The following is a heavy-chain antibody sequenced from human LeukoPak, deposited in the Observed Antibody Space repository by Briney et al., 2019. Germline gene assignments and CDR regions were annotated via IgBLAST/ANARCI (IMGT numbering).Heavy chain of an antibody. CDR2: ISSSSSTI. CDR3: AKEGRSLQTY. D-gene: IGHD5-24*01. J-gene: IGHJ4*02. Sequence: PGGSLRLSCAASGFTFSSYSMNWVRQAPGKGLEWVSYISSSSSTIYYADSVKGRFTISRDNAKNSLYLQMNSLRVEDTAVYYCAKEGRSLQTYWGQGTLVTVSS. V-gene: IGHV3-48*04. CDR1: GFTFSSYS.